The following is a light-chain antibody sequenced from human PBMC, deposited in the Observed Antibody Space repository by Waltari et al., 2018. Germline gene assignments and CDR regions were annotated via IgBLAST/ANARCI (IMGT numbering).Light chain of an antibody. J-gene: IGKJ4*01. V-gene: IGKV3-20*01. CDR1: QTVSTTF. CDR3: QQYDISPRT. Sequence: EIVLTQSPGTLSLSPGERATLSCRASQTVSTTFLAWYQQKPGQAPTLLIYCASSRATCMPDRVSESGAGTDFSLTISSLGPEDFAVYYCQQYDISPRTVGGGTKVEIK. CDR2: CAS.